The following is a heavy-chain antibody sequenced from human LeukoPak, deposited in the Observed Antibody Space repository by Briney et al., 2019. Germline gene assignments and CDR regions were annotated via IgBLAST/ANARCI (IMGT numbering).Heavy chain of an antibody. Sequence: GGSLRLSCAASGFTFSSYAMSWVRQAPGKGLEWVSGISGSGDSTYYADSVKGRFTISRDNSKNTLYLQMSSLRADNTAVYYCAKDRSDNNTWYAGAHWGQGTLVTVSS. CDR1: GFTFSSYA. CDR3: AKDRSDNNTWYAGAH. V-gene: IGHV3-23*01. J-gene: IGHJ4*02. D-gene: IGHD2-8*01. CDR2: ISGSGDST.